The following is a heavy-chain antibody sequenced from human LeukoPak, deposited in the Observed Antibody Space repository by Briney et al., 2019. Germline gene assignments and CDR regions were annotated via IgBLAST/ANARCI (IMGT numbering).Heavy chain of an antibody. Sequence: PSETLSLTCTVSGGSISSYYWSWIRQPPGKGLEWIGYIYYSGSTNYNPSLKSRVTISVDTSKNQFSLKLSSVTAADTAVYYCARVRHPSRWRYYFDYWGQGTLVTVSS. V-gene: IGHV4-59*01. CDR3: ARVRHPSRWRYYFDY. CDR1: GGSISSYY. J-gene: IGHJ4*02. D-gene: IGHD3-3*01. CDR2: IYYSGST.